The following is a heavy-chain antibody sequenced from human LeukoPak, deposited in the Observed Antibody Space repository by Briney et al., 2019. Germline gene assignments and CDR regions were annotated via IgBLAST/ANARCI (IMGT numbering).Heavy chain of an antibody. CDR1: GFTFSSYS. CDR3: AREMTTVSTGAFDF. Sequence: GGSLRLSCAASGFTFSSYSMNWVRQAPGKGLEWVSSISSSSSYIYYADSVKGRFTISRDNAKNSLYLQMNSLRAEDTAVYYCAREMTTVSTGAFDFGGQGTLVTVSS. J-gene: IGHJ4*02. V-gene: IGHV3-21*01. CDR2: ISSSSSYI. D-gene: IGHD4-17*01.